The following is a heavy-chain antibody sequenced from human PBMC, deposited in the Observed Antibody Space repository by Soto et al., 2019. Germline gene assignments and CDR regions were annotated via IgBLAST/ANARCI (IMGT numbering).Heavy chain of an antibody. D-gene: IGHD4-17*01. CDR2: IFYDGSNI. V-gene: IGHV3-30*18. CDR1: GFTFSSYG. J-gene: IGHJ4*02. Sequence: QMYLVESGGGVVQPGRSLTLSCVASGFTFSSYGMHWVRQAPGKGLEWVVVIFYDGSNIYYADSVKGRFTISRDNSKNTLYLQMNSLRAEDTAVYYCAKDRGALRWSEEHYYFDYWGRGTLVTVSA. CDR3: AKDRGALRWSEEHYYFDY.